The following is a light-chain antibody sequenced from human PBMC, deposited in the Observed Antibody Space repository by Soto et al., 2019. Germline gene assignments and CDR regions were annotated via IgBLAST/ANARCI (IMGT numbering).Light chain of an antibody. CDR2: DAS. CDR1: QDISHY. Sequence: DIQMTQSPSSLSASVGDRVTITCQASQDISHYLNWYQQKPGKAPKLLIYDASNLQTGIPSRFSASGSGTDFTVTISSLQPEDVATYYCQQYHNLRTFGQGTKAEI. V-gene: IGKV1-33*01. CDR3: QQYHNLRT. J-gene: IGKJ1*01.